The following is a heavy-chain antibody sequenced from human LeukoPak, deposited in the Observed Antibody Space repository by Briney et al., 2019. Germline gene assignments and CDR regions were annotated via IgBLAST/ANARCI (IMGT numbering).Heavy chain of an antibody. CDR1: GYTFTSYY. Sequence: ASVKVSCKASGYTFTSYYMHWVGQAPGQGVEGRGIINPSSGSTSYAQKFQGRVTMTRDMSTSTVYMELSSLRSDDTAVYYCARVKGYCGGYCYLCYWGQGTLVTVSS. CDR2: INPSSGST. V-gene: IGHV1-46*01. J-gene: IGHJ4*02. D-gene: IGHD2-21*02. CDR3: ARVKGYCGGYCYLCY.